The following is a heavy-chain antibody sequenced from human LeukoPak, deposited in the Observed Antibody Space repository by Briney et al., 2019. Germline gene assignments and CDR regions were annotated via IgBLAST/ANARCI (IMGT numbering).Heavy chain of an antibody. D-gene: IGHD2/OR15-2a*01. V-gene: IGHV1-8*02. CDR2: MNPNSGNT. CDR3: ARAPSRDDAFDI. J-gene: IGHJ3*02. CDR1: GYTFTSYG. Sequence: ASVKVSCKASGYTFTSYGISWVRQAPGQGLEWMGWMNPNSGNTGYAQKFQGRVTMTRNTSISTAYMELSSLRSEDTAVYYCARAPSRDDAFDIWGQGTMVTVSS.